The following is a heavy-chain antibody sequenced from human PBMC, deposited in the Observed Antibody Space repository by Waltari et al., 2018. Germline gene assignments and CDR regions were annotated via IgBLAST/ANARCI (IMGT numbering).Heavy chain of an antibody. V-gene: IGHV3-11*01. J-gene: IGHJ4*02. CDR1: GFRFSDHF. CDR2: ISGNGAST. D-gene: IGHD6-19*01. CDR3: AREASGWTPHFDN. Sequence: QVQLVESGGGLVKPGGSMRLSCTISGFRFSDHFMTWIRQAPGPGLGWVAYISGNGASTVYADSVKGRFSISRVNAKNSLYLQMNSLRADDTAVYFCAREASGWTPHFDNWGQGTLVTVSS.